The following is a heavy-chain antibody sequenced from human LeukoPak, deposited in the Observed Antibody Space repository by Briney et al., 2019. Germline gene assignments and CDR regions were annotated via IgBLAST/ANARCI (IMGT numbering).Heavy chain of an antibody. CDR3: AKDLGYSSGCYSY. V-gene: IGHV3-23*01. D-gene: IGHD6-19*01. Sequence: GGSLRLSCAASGFTFSSYAMSWVRQAPGKGLEWVSAISGSGGSTYYADSVKGRFTISRDSSKNTLYLQMNSLRAEDTAVYYCAKDLGYSSGCYSYWGQGTLVTVSS. CDR1: GFTFSSYA. J-gene: IGHJ4*02. CDR2: ISGSGGST.